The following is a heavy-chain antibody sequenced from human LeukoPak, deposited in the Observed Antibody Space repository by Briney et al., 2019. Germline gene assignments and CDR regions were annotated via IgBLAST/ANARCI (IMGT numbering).Heavy chain of an antibody. V-gene: IGHV3-53*01. Sequence: GGSLRLSCAASGFIVSTNYMTWVRQAPGKGLEWVSVIYAGGSTHYADSVKGRFTISRDNAKNTVYLQMNSLRAEDTAVYYCARDPYDSGSFDYWGQGTLVSVSS. CDR1: GFIVSTNY. J-gene: IGHJ4*02. CDR2: IYAGGST. D-gene: IGHD3-10*01. CDR3: ARDPYDSGSFDY.